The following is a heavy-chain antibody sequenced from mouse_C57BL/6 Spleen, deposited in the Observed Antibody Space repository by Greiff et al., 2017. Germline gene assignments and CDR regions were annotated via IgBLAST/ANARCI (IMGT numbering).Heavy chain of an antibody. D-gene: IGHD5-5*01. CDR1: GYTFTSYG. CDR2: IYPRSGNT. J-gene: IGHJ1*03. CDR3: ANYPNYWYFDV. V-gene: IGHV1-81*01. Sequence: QVQLKQSGAELARPGASVKLSCKASGYTFTSYGISWVKQRTGQGLEWIGEIYPRSGNTYYNEKFKGKATLTADKSSSTAYMELRSLASEVSAVYFCANYPNYWYFDVWGTGTTVTVSS.